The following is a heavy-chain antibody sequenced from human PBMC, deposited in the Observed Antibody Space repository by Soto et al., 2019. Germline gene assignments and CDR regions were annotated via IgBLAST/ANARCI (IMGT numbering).Heavy chain of an antibody. Sequence: QVQLVQSGAEVKKPGASVKVSCKASGYTFTSYGISWVRQAPGQGLEWMGWIRAYNGNTNYAQKLPGRVTMTTETSTSTAYMELRSLRSDDTAVYYCARSAYCGGDCYSWATKNDYWGQGTLVTVSS. D-gene: IGHD2-21*02. J-gene: IGHJ4*02. CDR2: IRAYNGNT. CDR1: GYTFTSYG. V-gene: IGHV1-18*01. CDR3: ARSAYCGGDCYSWATKNDY.